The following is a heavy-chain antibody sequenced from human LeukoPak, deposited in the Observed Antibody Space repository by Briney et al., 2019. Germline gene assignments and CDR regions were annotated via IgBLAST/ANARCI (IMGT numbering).Heavy chain of an antibody. CDR3: ARESHLYCSGGSCHPMDV. CDR1: GGTFSSYA. CDR2: IIPIFGTA. D-gene: IGHD2-15*01. V-gene: IGHV1-69*13. J-gene: IGHJ6*03. Sequence: ASVKVSCKASGGTFSSYAISWVRQAPGLGLEWMGGIIPIFGTANYAQKFQGRVTITADESTSTAYMELSSLRSEDTAVYYCARESHLYCSGGSCHPMDVWGKGTTVTVSS.